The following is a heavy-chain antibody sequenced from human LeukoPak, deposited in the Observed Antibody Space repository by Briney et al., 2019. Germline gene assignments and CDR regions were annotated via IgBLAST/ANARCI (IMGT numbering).Heavy chain of an antibody. CDR1: GFTFSSYA. D-gene: IGHD6-13*01. V-gene: IGHV3-23*01. J-gene: IGHJ4*02. Sequence: GGSLRLSCAASGFTFSSYAMSWVRQAPGKGLEWVSAISGSGGSTYYADSVKGRFTISRDNSKNTLYLQMNSLRAEDTAVYYFAKTEYSSSWYGCYFDYWGQGTLVTVSS. CDR2: ISGSGGST. CDR3: AKTEYSSSWYGCYFDY.